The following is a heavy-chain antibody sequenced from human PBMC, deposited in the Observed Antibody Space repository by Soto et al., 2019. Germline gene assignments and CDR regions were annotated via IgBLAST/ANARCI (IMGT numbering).Heavy chain of an antibody. CDR1: GFTFSSYG. CDR3: AKDLSLGLRFPLVNY. J-gene: IGHJ4*02. Sequence: GSLRLSCAASGFTFSSYGMHWVRQAPGKGLEWVAVISYDGSNKYYADSVKGRFTISRDNSKNTLYLQMNSLRAEDTAVYYCAKDLSLGLRFPLVNYWGQGTLVTVSS. D-gene: IGHD5-12*01. CDR2: ISYDGSNK. V-gene: IGHV3-30*18.